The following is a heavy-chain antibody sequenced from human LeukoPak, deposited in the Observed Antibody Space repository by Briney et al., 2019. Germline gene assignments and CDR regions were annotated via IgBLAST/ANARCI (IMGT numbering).Heavy chain of an antibody. J-gene: IGHJ4*02. D-gene: IGHD3-22*01. CDR3: ARNQEIDYYDSSGFYWGVEY. CDR1: GFTFSSYA. V-gene: IGHV3-48*01. Sequence: PGGSLRLSCAASGFTFSSYAMSWVRQAPGKGLEWVSFISGGGGTIYYTDSVKGRFTISRDNAKNSLHLQMDSLRVEDTAVYYCARNQEIDYYDSSGFYWGVEYWGQGTLVTVSS. CDR2: ISGGGGTI.